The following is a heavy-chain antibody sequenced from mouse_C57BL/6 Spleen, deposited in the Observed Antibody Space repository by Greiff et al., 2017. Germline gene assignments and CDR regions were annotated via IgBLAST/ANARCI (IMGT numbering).Heavy chain of an antibody. CDR3: ARDNPPLDDYDAYYFDY. V-gene: IGHV7-3*01. Sequence: DVKLVEPGGGLVQPGGSLSLSCAASGFTFTDYYMSWVRQPPGKALEWLGFIRNKANGYTTEYSASVKGRFTISRDNSQSILYLQMNALRAEDSAAYYCARDNPPLDDYDAYYFDYWGQGTALTVSS. J-gene: IGHJ2*01. CDR2: IRNKANGYTT. D-gene: IGHD2-4*01. CDR1: GFTFTDYY.